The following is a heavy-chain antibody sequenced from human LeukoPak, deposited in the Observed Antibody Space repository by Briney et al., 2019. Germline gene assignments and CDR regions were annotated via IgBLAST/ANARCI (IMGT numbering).Heavy chain of an antibody. D-gene: IGHD1/OR15-1a*01. Sequence: GGSLRLSCAASGFTFSSYSMNWVRQAPGKGLEWVSYISNSGSLKYYADSVKGRFTISRDNAKNSLYLQMDSLRAEDTAVYYCARTIHSNWYNPYYFDYWGQGTLVTVSP. CDR2: ISNSGSLK. J-gene: IGHJ4*02. V-gene: IGHV3-48*04. CDR1: GFTFSSYS. CDR3: ARTIHSNWYNPYYFDY.